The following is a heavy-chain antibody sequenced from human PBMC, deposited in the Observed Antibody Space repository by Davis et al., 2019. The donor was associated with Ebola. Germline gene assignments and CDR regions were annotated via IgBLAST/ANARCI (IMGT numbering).Heavy chain of an antibody. V-gene: IGHV3-74*03. CDR1: GFTFSSYW. CDR3: ARGNRYCSGDTCANWLDP. D-gene: IGHD2-15*01. CDR2: INRDGSTT. Sequence: HTGGSLRLSCAASGFTFSSYWMHWVRHAPGKGLVWVSCINRDGSTTTYADSVKGRFTISRDNAKNTLYLQMNNLRVEDTAVYYCARGNRYCSGDTCANWLDPWGQGTLVTVSS. J-gene: IGHJ5*02.